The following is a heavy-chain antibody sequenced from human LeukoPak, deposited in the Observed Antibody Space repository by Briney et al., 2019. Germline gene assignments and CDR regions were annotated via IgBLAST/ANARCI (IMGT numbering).Heavy chain of an antibody. V-gene: IGHV6-1*01. J-gene: IGHJ4*02. CDR1: GDILSSNSAA. CDR2: TYYKSKWLN. D-gene: IGHD2/OR15-2a*01. CDR3: ARDFYGTSLFDY. Sequence: SQTLSLTCAISGDILSSNSAAWNWIRQSPSRGLVCLGGTYYKSKWLNDYAVSVKSRITIDPDTSKNQFSLLLNSVTPEDTAVYYCARDFYGTSLFDYWGQGTLVTVSS.